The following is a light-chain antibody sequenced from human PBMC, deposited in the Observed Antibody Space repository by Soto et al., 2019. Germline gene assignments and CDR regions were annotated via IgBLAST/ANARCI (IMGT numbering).Light chain of an antibody. J-gene: IGKJ1*01. CDR2: GAS. Sequence: DIVLTQSPSSLSLSPGERVTLSCRASDRISNEYVAWYQQRPGQAPRLLIYGASRRALGVPDRFSGSGSGANFTLTVNSLEPEDFAGYFCQQYGGEPRTFGQGTQVEV. V-gene: IGKV3-20*01. CDR3: QQYGGEPRT. CDR1: DRISNEY.